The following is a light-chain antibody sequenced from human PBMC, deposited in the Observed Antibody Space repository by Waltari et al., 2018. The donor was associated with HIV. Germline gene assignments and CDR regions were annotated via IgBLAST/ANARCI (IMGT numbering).Light chain of an antibody. CDR1: EDINKS. CDR2: DAS. J-gene: IGKJ5*01. Sequence: DIQMTQSPASLSASVGDRVAITCQASEDINKSIHWYQLKMGRAPKLLIHDASFLHAGVPSRFSGTGSGTHFTFIIASLQPEDVGTYFCQQHEFCPVTFGQGTRLEIK. V-gene: IGKV1-33*01. CDR3: QQHEFCPVT.